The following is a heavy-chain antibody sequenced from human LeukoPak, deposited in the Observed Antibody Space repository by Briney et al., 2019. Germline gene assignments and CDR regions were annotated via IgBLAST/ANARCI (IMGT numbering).Heavy chain of an antibody. CDR3: ARGGGLDV. J-gene: IGHJ6*02. CDR1: GFTFSSYW. V-gene: IGHV3-7*03. D-gene: IGHD3-16*01. Sequence: GGSLRLSCAASGFTFSSYWMNWARQAPGKGLEWVASINHDGNVNYYVDSVKGRFTISRDNAKNSLYLQMSNLRAEDTAVYFCARGGGLDVWGQGATVTVSS. CDR2: INHDGNVN.